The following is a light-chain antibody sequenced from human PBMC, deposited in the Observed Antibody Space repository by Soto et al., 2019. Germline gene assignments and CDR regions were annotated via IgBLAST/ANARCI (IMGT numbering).Light chain of an antibody. CDR1: QSVTNNF. J-gene: IGKJ3*01. CDR3: QQYGTPRFT. CDR2: GAS. V-gene: IGKV3-20*01. Sequence: MVLTQSPGTLSLSPGERATLSCGASQSVTNNFLAWYQQKPGQATRLLIYGASSRATAVPVRFSGSASGTDFTLPISRRMPGDFGVYYCQQYGTPRFTFGPGTKVDIK.